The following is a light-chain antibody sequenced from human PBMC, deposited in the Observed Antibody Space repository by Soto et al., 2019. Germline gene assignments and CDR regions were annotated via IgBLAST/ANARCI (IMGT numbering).Light chain of an antibody. CDR2: GAS. CDR3: QQYGSSSLT. V-gene: IGKV3-20*01. J-gene: IGKJ4*01. CDR1: QSVSSSY. Sequence: ESVLTQSPGTLSLSPGERATLSCRASQSVSSSYLAWYQQKPGQAPRLLIYGASSRATGIPDRFSGSGSGTDFTLTISRLAPEDFAVYYCQQYGSSSLTFGGGTKVEIK.